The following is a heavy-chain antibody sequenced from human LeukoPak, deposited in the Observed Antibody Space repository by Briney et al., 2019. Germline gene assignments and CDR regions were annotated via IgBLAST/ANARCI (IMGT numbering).Heavy chain of an antibody. CDR2: IKSKTDGGTT. J-gene: IGHJ4*02. D-gene: IGHD4-17*01. Sequence: GGPLRLSCAASGFTFSNAWMNWVRQAPGKGLEWVGRIKSKTDGGTTDYAAPVKGRFTISRDDSKNTLYLQMNSLKTEDTAVYYCTTAYGDYVGFDYWGQGTLVTVSS. CDR3: TTAYGDYVGFDY. CDR1: GFTFSNAW. V-gene: IGHV3-15*07.